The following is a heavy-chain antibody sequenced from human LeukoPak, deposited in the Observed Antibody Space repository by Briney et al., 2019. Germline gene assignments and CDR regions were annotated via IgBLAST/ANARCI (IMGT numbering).Heavy chain of an antibody. Sequence: ASVTVSSKASGYTFTSYYMHWVRQAPGQGLEWMGIINPSGGSTSYAQKFQGRVTMTRDTSTSTVYMELSSLRSEDTAVYYCAREADYYDSSDAFDIWGQGTMVTVSS. J-gene: IGHJ3*02. D-gene: IGHD3-22*01. CDR1: GYTFTSYY. CDR3: AREADYYDSSDAFDI. V-gene: IGHV1-46*01. CDR2: INPSGGST.